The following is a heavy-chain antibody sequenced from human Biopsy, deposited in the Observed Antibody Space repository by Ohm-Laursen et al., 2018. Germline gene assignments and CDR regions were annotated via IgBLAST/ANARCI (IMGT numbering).Heavy chain of an antibody. D-gene: IGHD3-9*01. Sequence: GSLRLSCTASGFTFDEYGMHWVRQAPGKGLEWVSLISWDGRTRYYADSVKGRFTISRDNSKNSLYLQMNSLRLEDTALYFCARAFRGQYFYYYYGMDVWGQGTTVTVSS. V-gene: IGHV3-43D*04. J-gene: IGHJ6*02. CDR3: ARAFRGQYFYYYYGMDV. CDR1: GFTFDEYG. CDR2: ISWDGRTR.